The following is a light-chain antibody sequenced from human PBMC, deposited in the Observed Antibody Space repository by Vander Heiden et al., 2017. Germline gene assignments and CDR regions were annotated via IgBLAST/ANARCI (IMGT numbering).Light chain of an antibody. J-gene: IGKJ1*01. Sequence: AIRMTQSPSSLSASTGDRVTITCRASQGISSYLAWYQQKPGKAPKLLIYAASTLQSGVPSRFSGSGSGTDFTLTISCLQSEDFATYYCQHDDSSPRTFGQGNKVEIK. CDR1: QGISSY. V-gene: IGKV1-8*01. CDR2: AAS. CDR3: QHDDSSPRT.